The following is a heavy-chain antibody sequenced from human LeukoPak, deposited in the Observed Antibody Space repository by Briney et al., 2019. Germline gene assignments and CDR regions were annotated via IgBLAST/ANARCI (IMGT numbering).Heavy chain of an antibody. D-gene: IGHD2-15*01. CDR3: ARKVVFDL. CDR1: GGSISSSSYY. CDR2: IYYSGST. V-gene: IGHV4-39*01. Sequence: SETLSLTCTVSGGSISSSSYYWGWIRQPPGKGLEWIGSIYYSGSTYYNPSLKSRVTISVDTSKNQFSLELSSVTAADTAVYYCARKVVFDLWGRGTLVTVSS. J-gene: IGHJ2*01.